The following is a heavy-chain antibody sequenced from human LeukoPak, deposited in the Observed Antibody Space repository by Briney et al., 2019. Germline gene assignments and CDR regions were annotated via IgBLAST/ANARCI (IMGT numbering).Heavy chain of an antibody. D-gene: IGHD1-26*01. Sequence: PGGSLRLSCAASGFTFSSYGMHWVRQAPGKGLEWVAFIRYDGSNKYYADSVKGRFTISRDNSKNTLYLQMNSLRAEDTAVYYCAKTKWELYYYFDYWGQGTLVTVSS. CDR2: IRYDGSNK. V-gene: IGHV3-30*02. J-gene: IGHJ4*02. CDR1: GFTFSSYG. CDR3: AKTKWELYYYFDY.